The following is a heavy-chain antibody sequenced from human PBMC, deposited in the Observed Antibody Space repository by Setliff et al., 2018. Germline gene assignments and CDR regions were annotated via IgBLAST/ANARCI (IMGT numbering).Heavy chain of an antibody. CDR3: ATRKSSGRLYYMDV. CDR2: VYYSGTA. CDR1: GGSVGNSHYY. Sequence: SETLSLTCTVSGGSVGNSHYYWSWIRQPAGKGLEWIGYVYYSGTANYSPSLRSRLTISVDTSKNQVSLRLSSVTAADTAVYYCATRKSSGRLYYMDVWGKGTTVTVSS. J-gene: IGHJ6*03. D-gene: IGHD1-26*01. V-gene: IGHV4-61*10.